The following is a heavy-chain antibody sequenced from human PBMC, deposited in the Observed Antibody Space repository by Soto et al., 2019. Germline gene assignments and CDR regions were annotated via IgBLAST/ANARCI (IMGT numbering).Heavy chain of an antibody. V-gene: IGHV3-64D*06. CDR1: GFTFRNFA. J-gene: IGHJ4*02. CDR2: ITSNGDNT. D-gene: IGHD2-2*01. CDR3: VKGNQLLRYYFEY. Sequence: GGSLRLSCSASGFTFRNFAIHWVRQAPGKGLEYVSGITSNGDNTYHADSVQGRFTISRDNSKSTLYLQMTSLRVEDTAVYYCVKGNQLLRYYFEYWGRGALVTVSS.